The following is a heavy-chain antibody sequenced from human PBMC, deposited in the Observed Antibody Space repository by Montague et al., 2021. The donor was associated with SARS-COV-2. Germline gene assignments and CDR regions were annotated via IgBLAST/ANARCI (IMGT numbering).Heavy chain of an antibody. Sequence: SETLSLTCAVYGGSFSGYYWCWIRQPPGKGLEWIGEINHRGSTNYNPSLKSRVTISVDTSKNKFSLKLSSVTAAATAVYYWARVRYYGSGTSLGMDAWGQGTTVTVSS. V-gene: IGHV4-34*01. J-gene: IGHJ6*02. D-gene: IGHD3-10*01. CDR3: ARVRYYGSGTSLGMDA. CDR1: GGSFSGYY. CDR2: INHRGST.